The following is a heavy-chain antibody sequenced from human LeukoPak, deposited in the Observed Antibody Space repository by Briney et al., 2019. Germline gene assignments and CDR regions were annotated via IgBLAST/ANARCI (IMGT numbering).Heavy chain of an antibody. Sequence: PGGSLRLSCAASAFTFSNAWMTWVRQAPGKGLEWVGRIKRKTDAGTTDYAAPVKGRFTISRDDSTNTLYLQMNSLKTEDTAVYYCTTDSPTTDYYGSGSYSPWGQGTLVTVSS. D-gene: IGHD3-10*01. CDR1: AFTFSNAW. J-gene: IGHJ5*02. V-gene: IGHV3-15*01. CDR2: IKRKTDAGTT. CDR3: TTDSPTTDYYGSGSYSP.